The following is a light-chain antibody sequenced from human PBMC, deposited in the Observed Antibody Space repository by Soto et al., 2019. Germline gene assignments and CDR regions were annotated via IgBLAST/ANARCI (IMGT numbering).Light chain of an antibody. V-gene: IGKV3-15*01. CDR1: QSVRRN. CDR3: QQYNKWPPYT. CDR2: GAS. Sequence: EIVMTQSPATLSVSPGERDTLSCRASQSVRRNLAWYQQKPGQAPRLLIYGASTRATGIPARFSGSGSGTEFTLTISSLQSEDFAVYYCQQYNKWPPYTFGQGTKLEIK. J-gene: IGKJ2*01.